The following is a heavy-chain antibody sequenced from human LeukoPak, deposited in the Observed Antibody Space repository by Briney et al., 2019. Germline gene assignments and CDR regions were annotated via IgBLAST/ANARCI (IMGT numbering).Heavy chain of an antibody. Sequence: SETLSLTCTVSGGSISSGDYYWSWIRQPPGKGLEWIGYIYYSGSTYYNPSLKSRVTISVDTSKNQFSLKLSSVTAAGTAVYYCARGPTVTTLNFDYWGQGTLVTVSS. CDR1: GGSISSGDYY. CDR3: ARGPTVTTLNFDY. CDR2: IYYSGST. V-gene: IGHV4-30-4*01. J-gene: IGHJ4*02. D-gene: IGHD4-17*01.